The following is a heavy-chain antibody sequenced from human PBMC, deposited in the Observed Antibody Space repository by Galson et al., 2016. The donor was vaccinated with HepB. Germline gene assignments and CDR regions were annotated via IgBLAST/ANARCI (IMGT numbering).Heavy chain of an antibody. CDR1: GASISNYY. J-gene: IGHJ6*02. V-gene: IGHV4-59*01. Sequence: SETLSLTCTVSGASISNYYWSWIRQPPGKGLEWIGYIYYSGSTNYNPSLKSRVTISVDTSKNQFSLKLSSVTAADTAVYYCAREPGYSGSGYYGMDVWGQGTTVTVSS. CDR3: AREPGYSGSGYYGMDV. CDR2: IYYSGST. D-gene: IGHD6-13*01.